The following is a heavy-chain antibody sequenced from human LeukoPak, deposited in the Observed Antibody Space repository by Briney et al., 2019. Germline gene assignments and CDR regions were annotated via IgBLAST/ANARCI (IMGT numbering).Heavy chain of an antibody. CDR2: ISSSSSYI. D-gene: IGHD3-10*01. CDR3: ARDPIMVRGVIGYFDY. J-gene: IGHJ4*02. Sequence: PGGSLRLSCAASGFTFSSYSTNWVRQAPGKGLEWVSSISSSSSYIYYADSVKGRFTISRDSAKNSLYLQMNSLRAEDTAVYYCARDPIMVRGVIGYFDYWGQGTLVTVSS. V-gene: IGHV3-21*01. CDR1: GFTFSSYS.